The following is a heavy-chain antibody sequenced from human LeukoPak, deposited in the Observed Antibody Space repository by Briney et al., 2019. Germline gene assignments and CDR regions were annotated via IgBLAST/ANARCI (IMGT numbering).Heavy chain of an antibody. CDR1: GFTFSTFH. CDR2: ISHDGRDT. V-gene: IGHV3-30*03. Sequence: TGGSLRLSCEASGFTFSTFHMHWVRQTPDKRLEWVAVISHDGRDTYYADSVKGRFTISRDNSKNTLYLKMNSLSPEDTAVVYCARVGRVSIYPSYMDVWGKGTTVTVSS. J-gene: IGHJ6*03. CDR3: ARVGRVSIYPSYMDV. D-gene: IGHD6-6*01.